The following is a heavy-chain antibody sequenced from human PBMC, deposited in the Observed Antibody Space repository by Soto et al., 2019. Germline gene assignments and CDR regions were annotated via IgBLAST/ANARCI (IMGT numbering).Heavy chain of an antibody. CDR2: IYHSGST. Sequence: PSETLSLTCAVSGGCISSSNWWSWVRQPPGKGLEWIGEIYHSGSTNYNPSLKSRVTISVDKSKNQFSLKLSSVTAADTAVYYCGGTYYYDSGDPNWFDPPAQRTPVTVSS. J-gene: IGHJ5*02. V-gene: IGHV4-4*02. CDR3: GGTYYYDSGDPNWFDP. D-gene: IGHD3-22*01. CDR1: GGCISSSNW.